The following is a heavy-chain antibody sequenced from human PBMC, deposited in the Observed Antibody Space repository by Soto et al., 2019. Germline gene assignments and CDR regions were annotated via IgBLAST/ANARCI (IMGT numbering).Heavy chain of an antibody. V-gene: IGHV1-69*08. D-gene: IGHD5-12*01. CDR2: IIPVLGTT. Sequence: SVKVSCKTSGNTFISSSITWVRQAPGQGLEWMGKIIPVLGTTQYTQKFQGRLTITADKSTSTAYMELSSLRSEDTAIYFCARESGYDSPDDWGQGTLVTVSS. J-gene: IGHJ4*02. CDR3: ARESGYDSPDD. CDR1: GNTFISSS.